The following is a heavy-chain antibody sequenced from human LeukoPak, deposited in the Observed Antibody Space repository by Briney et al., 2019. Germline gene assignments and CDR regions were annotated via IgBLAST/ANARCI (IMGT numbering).Heavy chain of an antibody. V-gene: IGHV3-30-3*01. CDR1: GFTFSSYA. CDR2: ISYDGSNK. Sequence: QPGRSLRLSCAASGFTFSSYAMHWVRQAPGKGLEWVAVISYDGSNKYYADSVKGRFTISRDNSKNTLYLQMNSLRAEDTAVYYCATDGVGIVPGDVFDIWGQGTMVTVSS. J-gene: IGHJ3*02. CDR3: ATDGVGIVPGDVFDI. D-gene: IGHD2-8*01.